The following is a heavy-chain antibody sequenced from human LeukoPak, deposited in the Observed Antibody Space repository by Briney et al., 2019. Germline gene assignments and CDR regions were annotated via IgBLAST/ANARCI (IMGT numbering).Heavy chain of an antibody. CDR2: IYHSGST. V-gene: IGHV4-30-2*01. CDR3: ARGLRYFDW. J-gene: IGHJ4*02. Sequence: PSETLCLTCAVSGGSISSGGYSWSWIRQPPGKGLEWIGYIYHSGSTYYNPSLKSRVTISVDRSKNQFSLKLSSVTAADTAVYYCARGLRYFDWWGQGTLVTVSS. CDR1: GGSISSGGYS. D-gene: IGHD3-9*01.